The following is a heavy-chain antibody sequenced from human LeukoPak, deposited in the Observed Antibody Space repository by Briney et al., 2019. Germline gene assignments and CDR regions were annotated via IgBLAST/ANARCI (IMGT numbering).Heavy chain of an antibody. Sequence: GGSLRLSCAASGFTFSSYGMHWVRQAPGKGLEWVAVIWYDGSNKYYADSVKGRFTISRDNSKNTLYLQMNSLRAEDTAVYYCARVSKGYCSGGSCYSRWFDPWGQGTLVTVSS. CDR1: GFTFSSYG. D-gene: IGHD2-15*01. CDR2: IWYDGSNK. CDR3: ARVSKGYCSGGSCYSRWFDP. V-gene: IGHV3-33*01. J-gene: IGHJ5*02.